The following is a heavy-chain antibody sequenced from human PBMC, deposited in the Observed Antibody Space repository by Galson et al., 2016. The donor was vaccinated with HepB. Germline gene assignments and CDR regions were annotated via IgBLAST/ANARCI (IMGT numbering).Heavy chain of an antibody. CDR3: AREMEGEHGPYFDR. CDR2: MSFDGTKT. D-gene: IGHD1-26*01. Sequence: SLRLSCAASGFTFSAYAVHWVRRAPAKGLEWVALMSFDGTKTSYADPPKGRFTVSRDNSMNTLNLQPGSLRPEDTAVYYFAREMEGEHGPYFDRWGQGTLVTVSS. CDR1: GFTFSAYA. J-gene: IGHJ4*02. V-gene: IGHV3-30*04.